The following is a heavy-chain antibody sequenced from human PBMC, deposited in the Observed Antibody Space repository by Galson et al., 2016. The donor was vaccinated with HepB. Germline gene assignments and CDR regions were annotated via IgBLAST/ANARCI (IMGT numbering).Heavy chain of an antibody. D-gene: IGHD2-8*02. CDR3: ARGPGGKVVAALGAFDL. J-gene: IGHJ3*01. CDR2: INGGNANT. Sequence: SCAASGYTFYSFAMHWVRQAPGHRPEWMGWINGGNANTKYSEKFQGRVTFTRDTSARTAYMEVTSLKPEDTALYYCARGPGGKVVAALGAFDLWGQGTMVTVSS. V-gene: IGHV1-3*01. CDR1: GYTFYSFA.